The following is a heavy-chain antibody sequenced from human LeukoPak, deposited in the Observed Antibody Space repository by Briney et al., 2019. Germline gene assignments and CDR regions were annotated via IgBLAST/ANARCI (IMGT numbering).Heavy chain of an antibody. CDR1: GFIVSSKY. J-gene: IGHJ3*02. CDR3: ARDSDYGSGSSDGFDI. CDR2: IYSGGST. D-gene: IGHD3-10*01. Sequence: GRSLRLSCVASGFIVSSKYMSWVRQAPGKGLEWVSVIYSGGSTYYADSVKGRFTVSRDNSKNTLYLQMVSLRAEDTAVYYCARDSDYGSGSSDGFDIWGQGTMVTVSS. V-gene: IGHV3-53*01.